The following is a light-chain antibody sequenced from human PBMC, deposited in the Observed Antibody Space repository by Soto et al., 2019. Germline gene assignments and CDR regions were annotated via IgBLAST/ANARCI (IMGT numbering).Light chain of an antibody. J-gene: IGLJ2*01. CDR3: SSYTSSSTLV. CDR1: SSDVGGYNY. V-gene: IGLV2-14*01. Sequence: HSVLTQPASVSGSPGQSITISCTGTSSDVGGYNYVSWYQQHPGKAPKLMIYDVSNRPSGVSNRFSGSKSGNTASLTISGLHAEDEADYYCSSYTSSSTLVFGGGTKLTVL. CDR2: DVS.